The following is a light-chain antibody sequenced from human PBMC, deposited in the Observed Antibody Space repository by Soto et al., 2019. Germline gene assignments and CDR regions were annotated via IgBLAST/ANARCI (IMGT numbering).Light chain of an antibody. V-gene: IGKV3-20*01. CDR3: QQYGGSPRT. CDR2: GAS. Sequence: EIGLTRSPVTLSLSPGERATLSCRASQSVTTNLAWYQQKPGQAPRLLIYGASSRATGIPDRFSGSGSGTEFTLTISRLEPEDFAVYYCQQYGGSPRTFGQGTKVDIK. CDR1: QSVTTN. J-gene: IGKJ1*01.